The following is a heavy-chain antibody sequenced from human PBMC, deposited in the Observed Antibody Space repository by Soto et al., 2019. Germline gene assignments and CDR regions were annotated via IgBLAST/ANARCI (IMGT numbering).Heavy chain of an antibody. V-gene: IGHV4-39*07. D-gene: IGHD3-10*01. CDR2: IYYSGST. CDR3: ARLGSGSYYINWFDP. CDR1: SAPVSSSTYT. Sequence: SETLSLTCTVSSAPVSSSTYTWGWIRQPPGKGLEWIGSIYYSGSTYYNPSLNSRVTISVDTSKNQFSLKLSSVTAADTAVYYCARLGSGSYYINWFDPWGQGTLVTVSS. J-gene: IGHJ5*02.